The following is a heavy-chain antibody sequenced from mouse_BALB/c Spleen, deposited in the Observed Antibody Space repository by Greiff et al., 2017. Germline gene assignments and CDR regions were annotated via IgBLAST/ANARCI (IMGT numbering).Heavy chain of an antibody. J-gene: IGHJ1*01. CDR1: GDSITSGY. V-gene: IGHV3-8*02. CDR2: ISYSGST. D-gene: IGHD1-1*01. Sequence: EVKLQESGPSLVKPSQTLSLTCSVTGDSITSGYWNWIRKFPGNKLEYMGYISYSGSTYYNPSLKSRISITRDTSKNQYYLQLNSVTTEDTATYYCARTTVVADWYFDVWGAGTTVTVSS. CDR3: ARTTVVADWYFDV.